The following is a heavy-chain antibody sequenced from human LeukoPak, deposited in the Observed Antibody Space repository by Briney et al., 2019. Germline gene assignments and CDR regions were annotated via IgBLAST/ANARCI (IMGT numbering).Heavy chain of an antibody. CDR1: GFTFSNHW. Sequence: GGSLRLSCAASGFTFSNHWMHWVRQVPGKGLVWVSRIDGGGSTTNYADPVKGRFSISRDNAKSTLYLQMNSLRAEDTAVYYCARGPGSSGGAYVGDHWGHGTLVTVSS. D-gene: IGHD3-22*01. J-gene: IGHJ4*01. CDR2: IDGGGSTT. V-gene: IGHV3-74*01. CDR3: ARGPGSSGGAYVGDH.